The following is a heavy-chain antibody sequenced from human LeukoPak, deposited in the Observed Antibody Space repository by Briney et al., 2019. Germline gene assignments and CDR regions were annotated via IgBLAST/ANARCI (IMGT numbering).Heavy chain of an antibody. Sequence: GGSLRLSCAASGFTFNTFHRNWVRQAAGKGLEWVSSITSSGTYITYADSVQGRFTISRDHAKHSLYLQMNSLRVDDTDLYYCARASGGWDLDYWGHGTLVTVSS. V-gene: IGHV3-21*06. CDR3: ARASGGWDLDY. D-gene: IGHD1-26*01. CDR2: ITSSGTYI. J-gene: IGHJ4*01. CDR1: GFTFNTFH.